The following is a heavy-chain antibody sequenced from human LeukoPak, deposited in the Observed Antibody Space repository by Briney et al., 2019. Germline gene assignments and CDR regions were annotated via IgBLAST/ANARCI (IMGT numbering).Heavy chain of an antibody. D-gene: IGHD3-10*01. V-gene: IGHV4-4*07. J-gene: IGHJ3*02. Sequence: SETLSLTCTVSGGSISSYYWSWIRQPAGKGLEWIGRIYTSGSTNYNPSLKSRVTMSVDTSKNQFSLKLSSVTAADTAVYYCARDRDGSGRIRVFDIWGQGTMVTVSS. CDR1: GGSISSYY. CDR2: IYTSGST. CDR3: ARDRDGSGRIRVFDI.